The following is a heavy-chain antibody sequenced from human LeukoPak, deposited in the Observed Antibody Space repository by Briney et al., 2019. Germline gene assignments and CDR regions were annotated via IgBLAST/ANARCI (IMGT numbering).Heavy chain of an antibody. CDR3: ARDTDGNFDY. D-gene: IGHD2-8*02. Sequence: PPGGSLRLSCVASGFTFSSYGMHWVRQAPGKGLEWVAVIWYDGSNKYYADSVKGRFTISRDDSKNTLYLQMNSLRAEDTAVYYCARDTDGNFDYWGQGTLVTVSS. V-gene: IGHV3-33*01. J-gene: IGHJ4*02. CDR2: IWYDGSNK. CDR1: GFTFSSYG.